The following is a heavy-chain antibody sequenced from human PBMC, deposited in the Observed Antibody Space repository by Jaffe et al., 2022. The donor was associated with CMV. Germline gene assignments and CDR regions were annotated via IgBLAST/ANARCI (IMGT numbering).Heavy chain of an antibody. CDR1: GGSISSYY. Sequence: QVQLQESGPGLVKPSETLSLTCTVSGGSISSYYWSWIRQPPGKGLEWIGYIYYSGSTNYNPSLKSRVTISVDTSKNQFSLKLSSVTAADTAVYYCARSRDGYNPWLFDYWGQGTLVTVSS. J-gene: IGHJ4*02. CDR2: IYYSGST. CDR3: ARSRDGYNPWLFDY. V-gene: IGHV4-59*08. D-gene: IGHD5-12*01.